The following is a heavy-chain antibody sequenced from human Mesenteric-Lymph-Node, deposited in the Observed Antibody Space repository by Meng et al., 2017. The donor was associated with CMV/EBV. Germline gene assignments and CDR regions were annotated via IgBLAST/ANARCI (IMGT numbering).Heavy chain of an antibody. CDR1: GFTFSNYA. CDR2: ILYDGSDT. CDR3: ARENLPYYYDSSGLPFDY. V-gene: IGHV3-33*01. D-gene: IGHD3-22*01. Sequence: GESLKISCVASGFTFSNYAMHWVRQAPGKRPEWLTFILYDGSDTHYADSLEGRFTISRDNAKNLLYLQMNSLRAEDTAVYYCARENLPYYYDSSGLPFDYWGQGTLVTVSS. J-gene: IGHJ4*02.